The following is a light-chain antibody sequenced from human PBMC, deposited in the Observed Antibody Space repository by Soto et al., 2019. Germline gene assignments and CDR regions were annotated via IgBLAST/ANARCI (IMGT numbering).Light chain of an antibody. J-gene: IGLJ2*01. CDR3: ATWDDSLGGVV. CDR2: GND. V-gene: IGLV1-47*02. Sequence: QSVVTQPPSASGTPGQRVTISCSGSSSNIGSKFVYWYQQLSGTAPRLLIYGNDKRPSGVPDRFSGSASGTSASLAIGGLRSEDEADYYCATWDDSLGGVVFGGGTKLTVL. CDR1: SSNIGSKF.